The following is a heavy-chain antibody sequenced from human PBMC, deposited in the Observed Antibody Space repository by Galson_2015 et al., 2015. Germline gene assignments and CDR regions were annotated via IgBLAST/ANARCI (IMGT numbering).Heavy chain of an antibody. J-gene: IGHJ4*02. D-gene: IGHD3-22*01. Sequence: SVKVSCKASGYTFTGYYMHWVRQAPGQGLEWMGWINPNSGGTNYAQKFQGWVTMTRDTSISTAYMELSRLRSDDTAVYYCAGGDYYYDSSGYYLAVDYFDYWGQGTLVTVSS. CDR2: INPNSGGT. CDR3: AGGDYYYDSSGYYLAVDYFDY. V-gene: IGHV1-2*04. CDR1: GYTFTGYY.